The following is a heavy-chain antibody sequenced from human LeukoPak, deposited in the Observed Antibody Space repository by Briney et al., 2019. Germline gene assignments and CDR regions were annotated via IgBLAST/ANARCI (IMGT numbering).Heavy chain of an antibody. V-gene: IGHV3-23*01. J-gene: IGHJ4*02. CDR3: AKRGADYYFDY. CDR2: ITDSSGNT. Sequence: PGGSPRLSCAASGFTFSSYAMSWVRQAPGKGLVWVSTITDSSGNTFYADSVKGRFTISRDNSKNTLYLQMNSLRAEDTAVYYCAKRGADYYFDYWGQGTLVTVSS. CDR1: GFTFSSYA. D-gene: IGHD2-21*02.